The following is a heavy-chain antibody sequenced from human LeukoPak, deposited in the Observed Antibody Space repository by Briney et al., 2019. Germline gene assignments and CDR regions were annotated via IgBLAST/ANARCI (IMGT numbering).Heavy chain of an antibody. CDR2: IYSSVT. J-gene: IGHJ4*02. CDR3: ARVQGGGYRTADY. V-gene: IGHV3-66*03. CDR1: GFTVSSNS. D-gene: IGHD6-19*01. Sequence: GGSLRLSCTVSGFTVSSNSMSWVRQAPGKGLEWVSFIYSSVTHYSDSVKGRFTISRDNSKNTLFLQMNSLRGEDTAMYYCARVQGGGYRTADYWGQGTLVTVSS.